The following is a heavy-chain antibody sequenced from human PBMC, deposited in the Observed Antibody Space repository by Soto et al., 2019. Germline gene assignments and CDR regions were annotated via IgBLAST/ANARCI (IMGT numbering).Heavy chain of an antibody. CDR1: ARSASSGSYY. V-gene: IGHV4-61*01. D-gene: IGHD4-17*01. CDR2: IYYSGST. J-gene: IGHJ4*02. CDR3: ARGPTYGAPNFSFDY. Sequence: PSETLSFTCTFSARSASSGSYYWSWIRQPPGKGLEWIGYIYYSGSTNYNPSLKSRVTISGDTSKNQFSLNLSSVTAADTAVYYCARGPTYGAPNFSFDYWGQGTMVTVSS.